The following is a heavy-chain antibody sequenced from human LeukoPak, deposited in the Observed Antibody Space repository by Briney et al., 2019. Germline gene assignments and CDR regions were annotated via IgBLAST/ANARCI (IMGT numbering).Heavy chain of an antibody. CDR3: ARGSEVA. CDR2: ISYDGSNK. CDR1: GFTFSSYA. D-gene: IGHD2-15*01. V-gene: IGHV3-30*04. Sequence: AGGSLRLSCAASGFTFSSYAMHWVRQAPGKGLEWVALISYDGSNKYYADSVKGRFTISRDNSENTLYLQMNSLRPEDTAVYYCARGSEVAWGQGTLVTVSS. J-gene: IGHJ1*01.